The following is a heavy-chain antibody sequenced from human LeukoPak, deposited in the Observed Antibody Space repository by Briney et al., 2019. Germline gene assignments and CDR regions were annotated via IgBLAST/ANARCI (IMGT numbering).Heavy chain of an antibody. CDR1: GFTVSSNY. D-gene: IGHD6-19*01. J-gene: IGHJ4*02. Sequence: PGGSLRLSCAASGFTVSSNYMSWVRQAPGKGLEWVSVIYSGGSTYYADSVKGRFTISRDNSKNTLYLQMNSLRAEDTAVYYCAKGGAVAGGPVYYWGQGTLVTVSS. V-gene: IGHV3-53*01. CDR3: AKGGAVAGGPVYY. CDR2: IYSGGST.